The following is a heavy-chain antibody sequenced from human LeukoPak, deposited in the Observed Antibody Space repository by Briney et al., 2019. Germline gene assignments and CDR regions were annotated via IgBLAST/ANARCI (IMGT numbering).Heavy chain of an antibody. D-gene: IGHD2-2*01. CDR1: GFTFSSYA. CDR3: AKGVVVVPAAIDY. J-gene: IGHJ4*02. Sequence: PGGSLRLSCAASGFTFSSYAMSWVRQAPGKGLEWISAISGSGGSTYYADSVKGRFTISRDNSKNTLYLQMNSLRAEDTAVYYCAKGVVVVPAAIDYWGQGTLVTVSS. CDR2: ISGSGGST. V-gene: IGHV3-23*01.